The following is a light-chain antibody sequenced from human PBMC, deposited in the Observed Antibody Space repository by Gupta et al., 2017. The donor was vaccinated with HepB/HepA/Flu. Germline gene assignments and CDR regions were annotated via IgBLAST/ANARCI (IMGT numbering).Light chain of an antibody. Sequence: DIQLTQSPSSLSASVGDRVTITCRASQTITTYLNWYQQKPGKDPKLLIYGASNLQSGVPSRFSGSGSGTDFTLTISSLQPEDFATYYCQQSDTAVFAFGGGTKVEIK. J-gene: IGKJ4*01. CDR1: QTITTY. CDR2: GAS. CDR3: QQSDTAVFA. V-gene: IGKV1-39*01.